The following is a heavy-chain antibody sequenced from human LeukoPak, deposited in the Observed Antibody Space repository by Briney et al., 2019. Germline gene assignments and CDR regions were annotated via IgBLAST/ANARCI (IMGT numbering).Heavy chain of an antibody. CDR2: IYSGGGT. Sequence: GGSLRLSCAASGFTVSSHYMSWVRQAPGKGLEWVSVIYSGGGTYYADSVKGRFTISRDNSKNTLYLQMNSLRAEDTAIYYCARVYTSSSYCFDPWGQGTLVTASS. V-gene: IGHV3-53*01. CDR3: ARVYTSSSYCFDP. CDR1: GFTVSSHY. J-gene: IGHJ5*02. D-gene: IGHD6-6*01.